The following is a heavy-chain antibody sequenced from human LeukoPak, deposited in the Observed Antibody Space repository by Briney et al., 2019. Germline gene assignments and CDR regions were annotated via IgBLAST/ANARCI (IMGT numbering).Heavy chain of an antibody. CDR3: ARERSKQQLPGYNWFDP. Sequence: SETLSLTCAVYGGSFSGYYWSWIRQPPGKGLEWIGEINHSGSTNYNPSLKSRVTISVDTSKNQFSLKLSSVTAADTAVYYCARERSKQQLPGYNWFDPWGQGTLITVSS. CDR1: GGSFSGYY. CDR2: INHSGST. D-gene: IGHD6-13*01. J-gene: IGHJ5*02. V-gene: IGHV4-34*01.